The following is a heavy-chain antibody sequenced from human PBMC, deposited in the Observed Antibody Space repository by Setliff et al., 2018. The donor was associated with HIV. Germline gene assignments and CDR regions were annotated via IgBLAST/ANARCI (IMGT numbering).Heavy chain of an antibody. J-gene: IGHJ4*02. CDR1: GFTFSSYA. D-gene: IGHD3-22*01. V-gene: IGHV3-30-3*01. CDR3: ARSGSFWDYYDSSGYNDY. CDR2: ISYDGSNK. Sequence: PGGSLRLSCAASGFTFSSYAMHWVRQAPGKGLEWVAVISYDGSNKYYADSVKGRFTISRDNSKNTLYLQMNSLRAEDTAVYYCARSGSFWDYYDSSGYNDYWGQGTLVTVSS.